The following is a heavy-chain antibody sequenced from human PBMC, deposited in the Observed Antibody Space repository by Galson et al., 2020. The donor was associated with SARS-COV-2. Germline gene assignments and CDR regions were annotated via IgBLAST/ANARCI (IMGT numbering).Heavy chain of an antibody. V-gene: IGHV3-7*01. J-gene: IGHJ5*01. CDR2: INKDGSEK. D-gene: IGHD3-10*01. Sequence: GGSLRLSCTASGFSLSDHWMSWVRQAPGKGLEWVANINKDGSEKNYLDSVKGRFTISRDNARNSLYVQMNSLRVEDTALYYCARYRGFSTSGEFLTWGQGILVTVSS. CDR3: ARYRGFSTSGEFLT. CDR1: GFSLSDHW.